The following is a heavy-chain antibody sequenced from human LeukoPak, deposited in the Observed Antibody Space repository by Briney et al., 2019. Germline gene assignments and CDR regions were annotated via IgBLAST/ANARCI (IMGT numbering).Heavy chain of an antibody. V-gene: IGHV3-7*01. CDR3: VKVSVAAPGSDY. D-gene: IGHD6-13*01. Sequence: GGSLRLSCAASGFIYSNYAMTWVRQAPGKGLEWVANINQDGSEKYYVDSVKGRFTISRDNAKNSLYLQINSLRAEDTALYYCVKVSVAAPGSDYWGQGTLVTVSS. CDR1: GFIYSNYA. CDR2: INQDGSEK. J-gene: IGHJ4*02.